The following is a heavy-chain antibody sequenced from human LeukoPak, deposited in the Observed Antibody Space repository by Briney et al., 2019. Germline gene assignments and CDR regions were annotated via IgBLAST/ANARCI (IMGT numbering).Heavy chain of an antibody. CDR3: ARDRRYSYGYDY. D-gene: IGHD5-18*01. Sequence: ASETLSLTCTVSGGSISSYYWSWIRQPPGKGLEWIGYIYYSGSTNYNPSLKSRVTISVDTSKNQSSLKLSSVTAADTAVYYCARDRRYSYGYDYWGQGTLVTVSS. J-gene: IGHJ4*02. CDR1: GGSISSYY. V-gene: IGHV4-59*01. CDR2: IYYSGST.